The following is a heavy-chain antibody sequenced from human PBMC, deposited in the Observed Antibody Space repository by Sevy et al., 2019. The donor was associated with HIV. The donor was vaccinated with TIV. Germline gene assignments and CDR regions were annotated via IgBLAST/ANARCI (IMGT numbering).Heavy chain of an antibody. CDR2: ISGSGGST. Sequence: GGSLRLSCAASGFTFSSYAMSWVRRAPGKGLEWVSAISGSGGSTYYADSVKGRFTISRDNSKDTLFLQMNSLTPEDTAVYYCARGGGYCGGDCYSIDYWGQGALVTVSS. CDR1: GFTFSSYA. J-gene: IGHJ4*02. V-gene: IGHV3-23*01. CDR3: ARGGGYCGGDCYSIDY. D-gene: IGHD2-21*02.